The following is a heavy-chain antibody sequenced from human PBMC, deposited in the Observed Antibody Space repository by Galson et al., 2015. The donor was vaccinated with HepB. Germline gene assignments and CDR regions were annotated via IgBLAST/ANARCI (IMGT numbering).Heavy chain of an antibody. CDR2: IYSGGVT. V-gene: IGHV3-66*02. D-gene: IGHD4-11*01. CDR3: ARDEYSLIPWNYYGMDV. CDR1: GFTVSSYY. Sequence: SLRLSCAASGFTVSSYYMNWVRQAPGTGLEWVSIIYSGGVTYYADSVNARFTISRDHSKNTLYLQLNSLRTEDTAVYYCARDEYSLIPWNYYGMDVWGQGTTVTVSS. J-gene: IGHJ6*02.